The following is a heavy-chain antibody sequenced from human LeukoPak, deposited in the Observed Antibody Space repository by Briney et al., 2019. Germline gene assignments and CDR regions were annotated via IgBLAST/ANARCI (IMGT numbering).Heavy chain of an antibody. CDR2: IRSKAYGGTT. CDR1: GFAFSTYA. J-gene: IGHJ4*02. D-gene: IGHD3-16*02. V-gene: IGHV3-49*03. Sequence: GGSLRLSCAASGFAFSTYAMSWFRQAPGKGLEWVGFIRSKAYGGTTEYAASVKGRFTISRDDSKSIAYLQMNSLKTEDTAVYYCTRREDYDYVWGSYRPTRIFDYWGQGTLVTVSS. CDR3: TRREDYDYVWGSYRPTRIFDY.